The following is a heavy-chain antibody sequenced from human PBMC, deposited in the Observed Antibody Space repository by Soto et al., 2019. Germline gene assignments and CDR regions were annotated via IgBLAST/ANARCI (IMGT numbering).Heavy chain of an antibody. J-gene: IGHJ4*02. Sequence: PSETLSLTCTVSGGSISSYYWSWIREPPGKGLEWIGYINYSGITKYSPSLKSRVTISVDTSKNQFSLKLSSVTAADTAVYYCASRIAAAGKIYFDYWGQGTLVTVSS. D-gene: IGHD6-13*01. CDR1: GGSISSYY. V-gene: IGHV4-59*12. CDR3: ASRIAAAGKIYFDY. CDR2: INYSGIT.